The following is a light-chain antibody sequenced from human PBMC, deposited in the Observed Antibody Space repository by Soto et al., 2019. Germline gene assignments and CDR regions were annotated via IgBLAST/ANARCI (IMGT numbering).Light chain of an antibody. CDR3: QQYFSFPWT. V-gene: IGKV4-1*01. CDR2: WAS. J-gene: IGKJ1*01. CDR1: QSVLYSSNNKNY. Sequence: DIVMTQSPDSLAVSLGERAPINCKSSQSVLYSSNNKNYLAWYQQRPGQPPNLLIYWASTRESGVPDRFSGSGSGTDFTLTISSLQAEDVAIYYCQQYFSFPWTFGQGTKVEIK.